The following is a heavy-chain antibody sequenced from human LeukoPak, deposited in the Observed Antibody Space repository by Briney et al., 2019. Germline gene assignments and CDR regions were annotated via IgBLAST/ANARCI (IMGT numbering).Heavy chain of an antibody. CDR1: GFTFSSYG. Sequence: PGGSLRLSCAASGFTFSSYGMHWVRQAPGKGLEWVAFIRYDGSNKYYADSVKGRFTISRDNSKNTLYLQMNSLRAEDTAVYYCAKAGPYYYDSSGSIDYWGQGTLVTVSS. CDR3: AKAGPYYYDSSGSIDY. D-gene: IGHD3-22*01. CDR2: IRYDGSNK. J-gene: IGHJ4*02. V-gene: IGHV3-30*02.